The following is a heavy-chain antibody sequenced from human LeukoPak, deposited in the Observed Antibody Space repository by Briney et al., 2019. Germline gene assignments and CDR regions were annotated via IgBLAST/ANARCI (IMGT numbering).Heavy chain of an antibody. D-gene: IGHD3-10*02. CDR2: ISWNSGSI. Sequence: GGSQRLSCAASGFTFDDYAMHWIRQAPGKGLEWVSGISWNSGSIGYADSVKGRFTISRDNAKNSLYLQMNSLRAEDTAVYYCAELGITMIGGVWGKGTTVTISS. J-gene: IGHJ6*04. CDR1: GFTFDDYA. CDR3: AELGITMIGGV. V-gene: IGHV3-9*01.